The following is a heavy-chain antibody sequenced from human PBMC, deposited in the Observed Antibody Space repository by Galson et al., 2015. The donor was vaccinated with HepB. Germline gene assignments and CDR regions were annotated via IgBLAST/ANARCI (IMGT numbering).Heavy chain of an antibody. CDR3: ARGIEVVPDASGMDV. CDR2: INRDGGST. CDR1: GFTFRSHW. V-gene: IGHV3-74*01. Sequence: SLRLSCAASGFTFRSHWMHWVRQAPGKGLVWVSRINRDGGSTNYADSVKGRFAISRDNAKNTLYLQMSSLRAEDTAVYYCARGIEVVPDASGMDVWGQGTTVTVS. D-gene: IGHD2-2*01. J-gene: IGHJ6*02.